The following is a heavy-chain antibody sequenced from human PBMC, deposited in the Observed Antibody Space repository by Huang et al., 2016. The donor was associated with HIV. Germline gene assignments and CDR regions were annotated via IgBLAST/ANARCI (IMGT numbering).Heavy chain of an antibody. Sequence: EAHLLESGGVFSQAGGSLRLSCVTSGFDFSLSMMAWVRQAPGKGLEWISSITASGHITYYSASVVGRFYISRDNSQNTLFLRTDSLRPEDMALYYCGKWGWTGYYPVGDTWGQGTLVTVSS. D-gene: IGHD3-3*01. CDR2: ITASGHIT. CDR3: GKWGWTGYYPVGDT. CDR1: GFDFSLSM. J-gene: IGHJ5*02. V-gene: IGHV3-23*01.